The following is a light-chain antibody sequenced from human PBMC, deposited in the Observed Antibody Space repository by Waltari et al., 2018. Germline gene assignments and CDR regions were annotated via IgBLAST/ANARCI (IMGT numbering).Light chain of an antibody. CDR3: QQYDGSVVT. CDR2: GAS. J-gene: IGKJ4*01. Sequence: EIVLTQSPGTLSVSPGERVTVSCRASQTITGSWLTWYHQKPGQAPRRLIYGASNRAPGIPDRCSGSGSGTDFTLTISRLEPEDSAVYYCQQYDGSVVTFGGGTKVEIK. V-gene: IGKV3-20*01. CDR1: QTITGSW.